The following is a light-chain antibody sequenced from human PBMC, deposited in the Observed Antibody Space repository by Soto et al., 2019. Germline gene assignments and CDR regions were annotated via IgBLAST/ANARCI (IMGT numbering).Light chain of an antibody. CDR2: SAS. CDR3: QQYDNWLKT. V-gene: IGKV3-15*01. CDR1: QSVRNN. J-gene: IGKJ1*01. Sequence: EIVMTQSPATLSVSPGERATLSCRASQSVRNNLAWYQQRPGQAPRLLIYSASTRATGIPARFSGSGSGTEFTLTISSLQSEDFAVYYCQQYDNWLKTFGQGTKVAIK.